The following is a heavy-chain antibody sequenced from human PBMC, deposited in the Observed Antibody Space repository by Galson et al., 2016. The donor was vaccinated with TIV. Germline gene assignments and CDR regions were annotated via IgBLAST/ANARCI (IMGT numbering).Heavy chain of an antibody. CDR3: ARPPYCDDDSYKYDS. D-gene: IGHD2-21*01. Sequence: SVKVSCKASGYTFTIYTLHWVRQAPGQSLEWMGRIDAGNGNTKYSQKFQDRVTITRDTSASTGYLELSSLTSDDTAVYYCARPPYCDDDSYKYDSWGQGTLVTVSS. CDR2: IDAGNGNT. CDR1: GYTFTIYT. J-gene: IGHJ4*02. V-gene: IGHV1-3*01.